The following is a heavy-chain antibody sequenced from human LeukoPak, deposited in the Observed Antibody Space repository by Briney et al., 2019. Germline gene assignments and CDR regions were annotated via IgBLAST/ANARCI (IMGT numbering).Heavy chain of an antibody. V-gene: IGHV1-2*02. D-gene: IGHD1-26*01. Sequence: ASVKVTCKASGYTFTGYYMHWVRQAPGQGLEWMGWNNPNSGGTNYAQKFQGRVTMTRDTSISTAYMELSRLRSDDTAVYYCARDAIRDLVGATVDKFDYWDQGTLVTVPS. CDR2: NNPNSGGT. J-gene: IGHJ4*02. CDR3: ARDAIRDLVGATVDKFDY. CDR1: GYTFTGYY.